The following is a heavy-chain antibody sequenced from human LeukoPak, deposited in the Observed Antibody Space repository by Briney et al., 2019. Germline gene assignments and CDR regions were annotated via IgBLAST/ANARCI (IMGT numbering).Heavy chain of an antibody. V-gene: IGHV3-21*01. CDR3: ARGYCSSTSCYGVRDY. CDR1: GFTFSSYS. D-gene: IGHD2-2*01. J-gene: IGHJ4*02. CDR2: ISSSSSYI. Sequence: GGSLRLSCAASGFTFSSYSMNWVRQAPGKGLEWVSSISSSSSYIYYADSVKGRSTISRDNAKNSLYLQMNSLRAEDTAVYYCARGYCSSTSCYGVRDYWGRGTLVTVSS.